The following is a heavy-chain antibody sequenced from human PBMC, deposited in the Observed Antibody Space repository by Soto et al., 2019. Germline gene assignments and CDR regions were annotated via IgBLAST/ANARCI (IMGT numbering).Heavy chain of an antibody. CDR1: GNSFNNW. CDR2: IYPGDSDT. V-gene: IGHV5-51*01. CDR3: ARHGTPGWFDP. J-gene: IGHJ5*02. D-gene: IGHD6-13*01. Sequence: GESQKISCKGLGNSFNNWIGWVRQMPGKGLEWVGIIYPGDSDTRYSPSFQGQVTISADKSISTAYLQWSSLKASDTAMYYCARHGTPGWFDPWGQGTLVTVSS.